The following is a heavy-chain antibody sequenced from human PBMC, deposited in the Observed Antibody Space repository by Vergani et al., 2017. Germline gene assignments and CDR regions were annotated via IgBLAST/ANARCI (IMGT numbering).Heavy chain of an antibody. D-gene: IGHD6-19*01. CDR3: ARDEAVIAVAGPFFDY. V-gene: IGHV3-21*01. CDR2: ISSSSSYI. CDR1: GFTFSSYS. Sequence: EVQLVESGGGLVKPGGSLRLSCAASGFTFSSYSMNWVRQAPGKGLEWVSSISSSSSYIYYADSVKGRITISRDNAKNSLYLQMNSLRAEDTAVYYCARDEAVIAVAGPFFDYWGQGTLVTVYS. J-gene: IGHJ4*02.